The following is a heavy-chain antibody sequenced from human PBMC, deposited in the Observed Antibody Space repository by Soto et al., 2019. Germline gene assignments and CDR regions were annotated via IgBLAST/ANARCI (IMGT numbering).Heavy chain of an antibody. V-gene: IGHV1-18*01. J-gene: IGHJ6*02. CDR1: GYIFSDYG. Sequence: QIQLAQSGPEVARPGASVNVSCKASGYIFSDYGISWARQAPGQGLERMGWISAYTGNTKYSQILKGRVTMTTDSSTSTGYMELRSRRADDTAVYYCARFGRARTMNFSYNDGMDVWGQGTPVTVSS. D-gene: IGHD3-22*01. CDR3: ARFGRARTMNFSYNDGMDV. CDR2: ISAYTGNT.